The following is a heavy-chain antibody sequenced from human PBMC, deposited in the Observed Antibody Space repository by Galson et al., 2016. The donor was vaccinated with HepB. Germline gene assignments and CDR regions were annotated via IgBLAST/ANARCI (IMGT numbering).Heavy chain of an antibody. Sequence: SVKVSCKASGGTFNNYVFSWVRQAPGQGLEWMGGIIPILDTANYAQKFQGRVTITADKSTSTTYMELPSLKSEDTAVYYCAREAPGDYFDYWGRGTLVTVSS. CDR2: IIPILDTA. J-gene: IGHJ4*02. CDR1: GGTFNNYV. V-gene: IGHV1-69*10. CDR3: AREAPGDYFDY.